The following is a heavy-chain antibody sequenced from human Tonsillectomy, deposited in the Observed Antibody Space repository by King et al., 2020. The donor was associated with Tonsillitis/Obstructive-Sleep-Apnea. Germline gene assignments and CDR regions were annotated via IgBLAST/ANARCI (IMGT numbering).Heavy chain of an antibody. J-gene: IGHJ4*02. V-gene: IGHV1-2*02. Sequence: VQLVESGAEVKKPGASVKVSCKASGYTFTGYYMHWVRQAPGQGLEWMGWINPNSGGTNYAQTFQGRVTMTRDTSISTAYMELSRLRSDDTAVYYCARDRDCSSTSCYEFPDYWGQGTLVTVSS. CDR3: ARDRDCSSTSCYEFPDY. CDR2: INPNSGGT. CDR1: GYTFTGYY. D-gene: IGHD2-2*01.